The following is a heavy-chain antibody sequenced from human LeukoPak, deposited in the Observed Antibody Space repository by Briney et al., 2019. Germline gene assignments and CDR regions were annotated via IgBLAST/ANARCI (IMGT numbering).Heavy chain of an antibody. CDR1: GGSISGYY. D-gene: IGHD3-10*01. CDR2: IYTSGST. V-gene: IGHV4-4*07. CDR3: ARDALWTEVFDY. Sequence: SETLSLTCTVSGGSISGYYWSWIRQPAGKGLEWIGRIYTSGSTNYNPSLKSRVTMSVDTSKNQFSLKLSSVTAADTAVYYCARDALWTEVFDYWGQGTLVTVSS. J-gene: IGHJ4*02.